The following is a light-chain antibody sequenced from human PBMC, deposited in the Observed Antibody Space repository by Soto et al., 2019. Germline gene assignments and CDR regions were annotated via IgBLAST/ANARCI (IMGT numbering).Light chain of an antibody. CDR2: GAS. V-gene: IGKV3-20*01. CDR3: QQYGSSPYP. Sequence: EIVLTQSPGTLSLSPGERATLSCRASQSVSSSYLAWYQQKPGQAPRLLINGASSRATGIPDRFSGSGSGTDFTLTISRLEPADFAVYVFQQYGSSPYPFGQGTKLEIK. CDR1: QSVSSSY. J-gene: IGKJ2*01.